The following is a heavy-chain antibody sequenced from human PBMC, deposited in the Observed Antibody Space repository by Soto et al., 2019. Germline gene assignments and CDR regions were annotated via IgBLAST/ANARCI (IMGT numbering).Heavy chain of an antibody. J-gene: IGHJ6*02. CDR3: AKESGEYSYGYGDIGYYYYYGMDV. Sequence: LRLSCAASGFTFSSYAMSWVRQAPGKGLEWVSAISGSGGSTYYADSVKGRFTISRDNSKNTLYLQMNSLRAEDTAVYYCAKESGEYSYGYGDIGYYYYYGMDVWGQGTTVTVSS. V-gene: IGHV3-23*01. CDR2: ISGSGGST. D-gene: IGHD5-18*01. CDR1: GFTFSSYA.